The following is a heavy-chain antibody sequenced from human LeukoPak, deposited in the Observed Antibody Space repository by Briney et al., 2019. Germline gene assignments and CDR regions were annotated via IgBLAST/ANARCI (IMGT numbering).Heavy chain of an antibody. CDR1: GGSFSGYY. CDR3: ARGVLRYFDWLETYNWFDP. V-gene: IGHV4-59*01. CDR2: IYYSGST. Sequence: SETLSLTCAVYGGSFSGYYWGWIRQPPGKGLEWIGYIYYSGSTNYNPSLKSRVTISVDTSKNQFSLKLSSVTAADTAVYYCARGVLRYFDWLETYNWFDPWGQGTLVTVSS. D-gene: IGHD3-9*01. J-gene: IGHJ5*02.